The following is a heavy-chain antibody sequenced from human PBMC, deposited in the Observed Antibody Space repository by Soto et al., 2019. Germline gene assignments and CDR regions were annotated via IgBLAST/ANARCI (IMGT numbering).Heavy chain of an antibody. D-gene: IGHD3-10*01. Sequence: EVQLVESGGGLVKPGGSLRLSCAASGFTFSSYSMNWVRQAPGKGLEWVSSISSSSSYIYYADSVKGRFTISRDNAKNSLYLQMNSLRAEDTAVYYCARDVLGPRVRGVITGLDYWGQGTLVTVSS. CDR3: ARDVLGPRVRGVITGLDY. V-gene: IGHV3-21*01. J-gene: IGHJ4*02. CDR2: ISSSSSYI. CDR1: GFTFSSYS.